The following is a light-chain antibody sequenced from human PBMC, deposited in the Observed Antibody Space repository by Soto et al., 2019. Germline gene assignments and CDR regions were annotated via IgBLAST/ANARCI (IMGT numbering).Light chain of an antibody. CDR3: LLSDSGAMI. J-gene: IGLJ2*01. V-gene: IGLV7-46*01. CDR2: DTS. CDR1: TGTVTSGHY. Sequence: QAVVTQEPSLTVSPGGTVTLTCGSITGTVTSGHYPYWFQQKPGQAPRTLIYDTSNKHSWTPARFSGSLLGGKAALTLSGAQPEDEAEYYCLLSDSGAMIFGGGTQLTVL.